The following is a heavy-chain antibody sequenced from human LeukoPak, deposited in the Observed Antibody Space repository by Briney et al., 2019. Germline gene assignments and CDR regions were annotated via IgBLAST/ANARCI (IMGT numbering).Heavy chain of an antibody. Sequence: PGGSLRLSCAASGFTFSSYPMNWVRQAPGKGLEWVSSINSNGNSKYYADSVKGRFTISRDNAKNSLYLQMNSLRAEDTAVYYCAREDLGGHGKFDYWGRGTPVTVSS. CDR3: AREDLGGHGKFDY. CDR2: INSNGNSK. CDR1: GFTFSSYP. J-gene: IGHJ4*02. V-gene: IGHV3-21*01. D-gene: IGHD3-16*01.